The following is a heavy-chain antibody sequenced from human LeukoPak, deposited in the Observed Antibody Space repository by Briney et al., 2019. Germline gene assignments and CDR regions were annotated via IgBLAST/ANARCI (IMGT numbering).Heavy chain of an antibody. Sequence: PSETLSLTCTVSSDSVSNINYYWSRIRQAPGKGLEWIGYIYYSGSTNYNPSLKSRVTISVDTSKNQFSLKLSSVTAADTAVYYCSRTLYTYYYYGMDVWGQGTTVTVSS. D-gene: IGHD3/OR15-3a*01. CDR2: IYYSGST. V-gene: IGHV4-61*01. CDR1: SDSVSNINYY. CDR3: SRTLYTYYYYGMDV. J-gene: IGHJ6*02.